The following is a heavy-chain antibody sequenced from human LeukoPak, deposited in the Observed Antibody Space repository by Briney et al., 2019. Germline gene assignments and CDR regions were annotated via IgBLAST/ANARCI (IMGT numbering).Heavy chain of an antibody. V-gene: IGHV3-74*03. J-gene: IGHJ5*02. D-gene: IGHD6-6*01. CDR1: GFTFNDYW. Sequence: GGSLRLSCVGSGFTFNDYWIHWVRQAPGKGLVWVSAIKTDGSAMQYADSVKGRFAISRDNAKNTVYLQMNSLRAEDTAVYYCARRHSSSSNWFDPWGQGTLVTVSS. CDR3: ARRHSSSSNWFDP. CDR2: IKTDGSAM.